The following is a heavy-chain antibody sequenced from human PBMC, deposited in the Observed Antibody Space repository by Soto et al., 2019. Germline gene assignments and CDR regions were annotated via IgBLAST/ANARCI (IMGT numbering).Heavy chain of an antibody. CDR1: GGSITSGDYY. V-gene: IGHV4-30-4*01. CDR3: ARYVIINGYCPGPCFGS. D-gene: IGHD2-2*03. J-gene: IGHJ4*01. CDR2: VYHSGGT. Sequence: PSETLSLTCTVSGGSITSGDYYWSWVRQSPGKGLEWIGYVYHSGGTFYNPSLKSRASISEDTPKNQFSLKLSSVTAADTAVYYCARYVIINGYCPGPCFGSWGQRTLVTVSS.